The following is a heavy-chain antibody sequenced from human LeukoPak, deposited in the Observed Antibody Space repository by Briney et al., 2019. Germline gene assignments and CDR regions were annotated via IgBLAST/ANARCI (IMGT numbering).Heavy chain of an antibody. CDR1: GYTLTGYY. V-gene: IGHV1-2*02. Sequence: ASVKVSCKASGYTLTGYYMHWVRQAPGQGLEWMGWINPNSGGTNYAQKFQGRVTMTRDTSISTAYMELSRLRSDDTAVYYCARGVYYYDSSGFGSGDYWGQGTLVTVSS. J-gene: IGHJ4*02. CDR3: ARGVYYYDSSGFGSGDY. D-gene: IGHD3-22*01. CDR2: INPNSGGT.